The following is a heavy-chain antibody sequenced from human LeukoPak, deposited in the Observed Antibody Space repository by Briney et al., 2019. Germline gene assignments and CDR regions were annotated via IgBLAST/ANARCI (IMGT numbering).Heavy chain of an antibody. Sequence: PSETLSLTCSVSDDSITIYYWTWIRQPPGKGLEWIGYIDHTGTTNYNPSLNSRVTISRDTSKNQFSLKLSSVTAADTAVYYCARVGSTISYYYYMDVWGKGTTVTVSS. J-gene: IGHJ6*03. CDR1: DDSITIYY. CDR2: IDHTGTT. CDR3: ARVGSTISYYYYMDV. V-gene: IGHV4-59*12. D-gene: IGHD2-2*01.